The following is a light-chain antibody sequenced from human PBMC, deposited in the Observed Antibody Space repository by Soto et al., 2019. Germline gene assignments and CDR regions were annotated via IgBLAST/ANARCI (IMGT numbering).Light chain of an antibody. CDR3: QQYDTSLT. J-gene: IGKJ4*01. Sequence: IVLTQSPASLSLSPGERATLSCGASHTIASVYLAWYQHKPGLAPRLLIYDTSIRATGIPDRFTGSGSGTDLTLTISRLEPDAFAVYYGQQYDTSLTFGGGTKVEIK. CDR2: DTS. CDR1: HTIASVY. V-gene: IGKV3D-20*01.